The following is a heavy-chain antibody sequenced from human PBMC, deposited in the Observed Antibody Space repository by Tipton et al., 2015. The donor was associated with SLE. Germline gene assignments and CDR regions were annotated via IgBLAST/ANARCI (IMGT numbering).Heavy chain of an antibody. V-gene: IGHV3-30*18. CDR3: AKDGGSYHYYGMDV. J-gene: IGHJ6*02. CDR2: IWHDGSNK. CDR1: GFTFSSYG. Sequence: RSLRLSCAASGFTFSSYGMHWVRQAPGKGLEWVAVIWHDGSNKYYADSVKGRFTISRDNSKNTLYLQMNSLRAEDTVVYYCAKDGGSYHYYGMDVWGQGTTVTVSS. D-gene: IGHD1-26*01.